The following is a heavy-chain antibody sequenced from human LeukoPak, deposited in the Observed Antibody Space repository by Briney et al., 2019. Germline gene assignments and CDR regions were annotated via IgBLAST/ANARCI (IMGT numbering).Heavy chain of an antibody. Sequence: GGSLRLSCAASGLTVSINYMSWVRQAPGKGLEWVSVLYSGGGTFYTDSVKDRFTISRGNFKNTLYLQMNSLRAEDTAVYYCARGVTSYYKDPFGDWGQGTLVIVSS. J-gene: IGHJ4*02. D-gene: IGHD1-26*01. CDR1: GLTVSINY. V-gene: IGHV3-66*01. CDR3: ARGVTSYYKDPFGD. CDR2: LYSGGGT.